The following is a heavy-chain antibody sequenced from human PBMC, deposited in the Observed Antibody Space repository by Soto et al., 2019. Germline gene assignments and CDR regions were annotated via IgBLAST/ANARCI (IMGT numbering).Heavy chain of an antibody. V-gene: IGHV4-39*01. J-gene: IGHJ4*02. CDR3: ARHEVTSAKYYYDTSGHFAS. CDR1: GDSLTSSNSY. D-gene: IGHD3-22*01. Sequence: SETLSLTCTVSGDSLTSSNSYRGWIRQPPEKGLEWIGTIYYRGKTYYNPSLRSRLTMSVHTSESQFSLKLSSVTAADTAVYYCARHEVTSAKYYYDTSGHFASWGRGTLVPVSS. CDR2: IYYRGKT.